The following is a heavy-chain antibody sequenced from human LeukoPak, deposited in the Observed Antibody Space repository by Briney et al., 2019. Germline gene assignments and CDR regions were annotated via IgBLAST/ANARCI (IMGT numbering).Heavy chain of an antibody. D-gene: IGHD3-22*01. CDR2: IYYSGST. J-gene: IGHJ3*02. CDR1: GGSISSYY. CDR3: ATHRYYYDSSGYYYAFDI. Sequence: SETLSLTCTVSGGSISSYYWSWIRQPPGKGLEWIGYIYYSGSTNYNPSLKSRVTISVDTSKNQFSLKLSSVTAADTAVYYCATHRYYYDSSGYYYAFDIWGQGTMVTVSS. V-gene: IGHV4-59*01.